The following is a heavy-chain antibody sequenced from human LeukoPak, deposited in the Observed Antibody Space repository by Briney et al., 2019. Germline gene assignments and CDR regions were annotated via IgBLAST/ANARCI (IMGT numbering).Heavy chain of an antibody. CDR1: GGTFSSYA. V-gene: IGHV1-69*04. CDR3: ARDGEPTGTTGYYYYYGMDV. CDR2: IIPILGIA. Sequence: ASVKVSCKASGGTFSSYAISWVRQAPGQGLEWMGRIIPILGIANYAQKFQGRVTITADKSTSTAYMELSSLRSEDTAVYYCARDGEPTGTTGYYYYYGMDVWGQGTTVTVSS. J-gene: IGHJ6*02. D-gene: IGHD1-1*01.